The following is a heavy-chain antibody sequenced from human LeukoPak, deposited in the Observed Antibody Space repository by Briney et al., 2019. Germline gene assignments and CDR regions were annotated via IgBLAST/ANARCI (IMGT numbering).Heavy chain of an antibody. CDR3: ATDPRRYDYVWGSYRRTQSFDY. CDR1: GYTLTELS. V-gene: IGHV1-24*01. Sequence: ASVKVSCKVSGYTLTELSMHWVRQAPGKGLEWMGGFDPEDGETIYAQKFQGRVTMTEDTSTDTAYMELSSLRSEDTAVYYCATDPRRYDYVWGSYRRTQSFDYWGQGTLVTVSS. D-gene: IGHD3-16*02. J-gene: IGHJ4*02. CDR2: FDPEDGET.